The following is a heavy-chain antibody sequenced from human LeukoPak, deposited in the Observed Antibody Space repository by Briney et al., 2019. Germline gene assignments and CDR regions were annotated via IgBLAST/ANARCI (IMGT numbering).Heavy chain of an antibody. J-gene: IGHJ5*02. CDR3: ASHRFGENHDNWFDP. D-gene: IGHD3-10*01. V-gene: IGHV4-59*08. CDR1: GGSISSYY. CDR2: IYHSGST. Sequence: SETLSLTCTVSGGSISSYYWSWIRQPPGKGLEWIGTIYHSGSTYYNPSLKSRVTISVDTSKNQFSLRLNSVTSADTAVYYCASHRFGENHDNWFDPWGQGTLVTVSS.